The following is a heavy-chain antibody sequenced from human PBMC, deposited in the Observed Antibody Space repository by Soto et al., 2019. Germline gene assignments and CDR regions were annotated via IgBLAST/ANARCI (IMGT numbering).Heavy chain of an antibody. CDR1: GFTFSSYW. V-gene: IGHV3-7*01. Sequence: PGGSLRLSCAASGFTFSSYWMSWVRQAPGKGLEWVANIKQDGSEKYYVDSVKGRFTISRDNAKNSLYLQMNSLRAEDTAVYYCARDPNLDTYDFWSGPSGDYMDVWGKGTTVTVSS. CDR2: IKQDGSEK. J-gene: IGHJ6*03. D-gene: IGHD3-3*01. CDR3: ARDPNLDTYDFWSGPSGDYMDV.